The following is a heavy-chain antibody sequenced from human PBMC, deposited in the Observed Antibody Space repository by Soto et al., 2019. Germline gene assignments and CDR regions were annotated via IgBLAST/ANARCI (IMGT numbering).Heavy chain of an antibody. CDR3: ARRDGYSNALGY. Sequence: QVQLVQSGTEVKRPGASVKVSCKTSGYILTKFYIYWVRQAPGQGLEWMGIINPSGGNTFFTQNFQGRITVTHDTSTSTVNMELNSLKSEDTTVYYCARRDGYSNALGYWGQGTLVTVSS. CDR1: GYILTKFY. J-gene: IGHJ4*02. V-gene: IGHV1-46*01. CDR2: INPSGGNT. D-gene: IGHD4-4*01.